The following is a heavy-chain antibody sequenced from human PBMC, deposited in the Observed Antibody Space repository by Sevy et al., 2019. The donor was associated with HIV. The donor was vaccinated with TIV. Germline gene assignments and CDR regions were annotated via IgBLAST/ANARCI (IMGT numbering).Heavy chain of an antibody. J-gene: IGHJ5*02. V-gene: IGHV4-34*01. CDR2: INESGIT. Sequence: SETLSLTCAVHDGSFSGYYWNWIRQLPGKGLEWIGEINESGITYYNPSLKSQVTISVDTSKKQFSLELNSVTAVDSAVYFFARSPPVVVVPGAPSWFDPWGQGTLVTVSS. CDR1: DGSFSGYY. D-gene: IGHD2-2*01. CDR3: ARSPPVVVVPGAPSWFDP.